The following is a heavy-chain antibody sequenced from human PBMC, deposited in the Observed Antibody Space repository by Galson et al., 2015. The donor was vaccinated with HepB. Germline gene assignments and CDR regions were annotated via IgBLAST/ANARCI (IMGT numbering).Heavy chain of an antibody. J-gene: IGHJ4*02. D-gene: IGHD3-16*01. V-gene: IGHV3-53*05. Sequence: LRLSCAASGFTVNSNYLSWVRQAPGKGLEWVSRIYGGGTTKYGDSVKGRFTISRDSSKNTVYLQMDRLRRDDTAVYYCTRGRGTTGRHYFDNWGQGTLVAVSS. CDR2: IYGGGTT. CDR3: TRGRGTTGRHYFDN. CDR1: GFTVNSNY.